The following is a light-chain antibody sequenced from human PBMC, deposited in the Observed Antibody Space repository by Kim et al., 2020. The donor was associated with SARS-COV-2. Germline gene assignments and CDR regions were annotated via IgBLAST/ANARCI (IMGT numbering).Light chain of an antibody. CDR1: SGSIDDNY. J-gene: IGLJ2*01. CDR2: EDD. V-gene: IGLV6-57*04. CDR3: QSYNRDNVI. Sequence: LTQPHSVSESPGQTVTISCTRSSGSIDDNYVQWYQQRPGGVPTTVIYEDDQRPSGVSDRFSGSIDNSSNSASLTISGLRTEDEADYYCQSYNRDNVIFGGGTQLTVL.